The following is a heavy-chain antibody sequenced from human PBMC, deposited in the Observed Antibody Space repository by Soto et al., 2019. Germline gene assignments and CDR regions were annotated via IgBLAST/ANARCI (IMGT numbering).Heavy chain of an antibody. V-gene: IGHV1-69*01. Sequence: QVQLVQSGAEVKKPGSSVKVSCKASGGTLSSYGISWVRQAPGQGLEWMGGIMPIFGTANYAQKFQGRVTSTADESTRTAYMELSSMRSEDTDVDYCSREEVARELDYWGQGTLVTVSS. D-gene: IGHD1-1*01. CDR1: GGTLSSYG. CDR2: IMPIFGTA. CDR3: SREEVARELDY. J-gene: IGHJ4*02.